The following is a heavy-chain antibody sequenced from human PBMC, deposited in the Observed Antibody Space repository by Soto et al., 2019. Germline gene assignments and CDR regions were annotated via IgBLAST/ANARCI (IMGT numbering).Heavy chain of an antibody. CDR2: IYYSGST. D-gene: IGHD1-26*01. V-gene: IGHV4-61*01. CDR3: AREVGATFFDY. J-gene: IGHJ4*02. CDR1: GGSVSSGSYY. Sequence: SETLSLTCTVSGGSVSSGSYYWSWIRQPPGKGLEWIGYIYYSGSTNYNPSLKSRVTISVDTSKNQFSLKLSSVTAADTAVYYCAREVGATFFDYWGQGTLVTVSS.